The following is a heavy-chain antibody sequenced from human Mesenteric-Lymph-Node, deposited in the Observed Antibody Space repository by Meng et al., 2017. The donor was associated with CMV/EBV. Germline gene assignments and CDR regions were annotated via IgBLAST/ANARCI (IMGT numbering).Heavy chain of an antibody. CDR1: GGSISSGGYY. Sequence: SETLSLTCTVSGGSISSGGYYWSWIRQHPGKGLEWIGYIYYSGSTYYNPSLKSRVTISVDTSKNQFSLKLSSVTAADTAVYYCARDDHGSGSSLSGYYGMDVWGQGTTVTVSS. CDR3: ARDDHGSGSSLSGYYGMDV. V-gene: IGHV4-31*03. D-gene: IGHD3-10*01. J-gene: IGHJ6*02. CDR2: IYYSGST.